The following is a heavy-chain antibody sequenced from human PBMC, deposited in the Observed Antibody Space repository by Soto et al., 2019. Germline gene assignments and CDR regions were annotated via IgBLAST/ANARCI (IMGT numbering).Heavy chain of an antibody. CDR2: IYYSGST. Sequence: SETLSLTCTVSGGSISSYYCSWSRQPPGKGLEWIGYIYYSGSTNYNPSLKSRVTISVDTSKNQFSLKLSSVTAADTAVYYCARGAPATFFDYWGQGTLVTVSS. CDR1: GGSISSYY. J-gene: IGHJ4*02. V-gene: IGHV4-59*01. CDR3: ARGAPATFFDY.